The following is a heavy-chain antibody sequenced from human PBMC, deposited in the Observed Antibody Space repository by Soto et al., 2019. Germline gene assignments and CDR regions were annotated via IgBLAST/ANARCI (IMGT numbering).Heavy chain of an antibody. CDR2: IIPIFGTA. D-gene: IGHD2-2*01. CDR1: GGTFSSYA. Sequence: QVQLVQSGAEVKKPGSSVKVSCKASGGTFSSYAISWVRQAPGQGIEWMGGIIPIFGTANYAQKFQGRVTITADECSSTAYMALSRLRSEDTAVYYCARHVPAAGYYYGMDVWGQGTTGTVSS. J-gene: IGHJ6*02. CDR3: ARHVPAAGYYYGMDV. V-gene: IGHV1-69*12.